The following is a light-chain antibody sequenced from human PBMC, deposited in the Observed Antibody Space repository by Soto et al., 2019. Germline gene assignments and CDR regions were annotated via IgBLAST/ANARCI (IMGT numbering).Light chain of an antibody. J-gene: IGKJ2*01. V-gene: IGKV3-20*01. Sequence: EIVLTQSPGTLSLSPGERATLSCWASQSVSSSYLAWYQEKPGQAPRLLIYGASSRATGIPDRFSGSGSGTDFTLTISRLEPEDFAVYYCQLYGSSPRYTFGQGTKLEIK. CDR1: QSVSSSY. CDR3: QLYGSSPRYT. CDR2: GAS.